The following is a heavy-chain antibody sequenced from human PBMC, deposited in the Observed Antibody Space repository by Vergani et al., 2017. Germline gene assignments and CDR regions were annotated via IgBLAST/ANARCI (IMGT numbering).Heavy chain of an antibody. CDR3: ARSRAYGDYEGIYFDY. CDR2: IYTSGST. CDR1: CGSISSGSYY. J-gene: IGHJ4*02. V-gene: IGHV4-61*02. Sequence: QVQLQESGPGLVKPSQTLSLTCTVSCGSISSGSYYWSWIRQPAGKGLEWIGRIYTSGSTNYNPSLNSRVTISVDTSKNQFSLKLSSVTAADTAVYYCARSRAYGDYEGIYFDYWGQGTLVTVSS. D-gene: IGHD4-17*01.